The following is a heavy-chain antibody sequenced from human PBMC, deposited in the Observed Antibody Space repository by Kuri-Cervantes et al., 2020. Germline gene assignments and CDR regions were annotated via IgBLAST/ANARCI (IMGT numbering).Heavy chain of an antibody. Sequence: GGFLRLSCAASGFTFSSYAMHWVRQAPGKGLEWVAVISYDGSNKYYADSVKGRFTISRDNSKNTLYLQMNSLRAEDTAVYYCARTPEMAIYFDYWGQGTLVTVSS. D-gene: IGHD5-24*01. J-gene: IGHJ4*02. V-gene: IGHV3-30-3*01. CDR2: ISYDGSNK. CDR1: GFTFSSYA. CDR3: ARTPEMAIYFDY.